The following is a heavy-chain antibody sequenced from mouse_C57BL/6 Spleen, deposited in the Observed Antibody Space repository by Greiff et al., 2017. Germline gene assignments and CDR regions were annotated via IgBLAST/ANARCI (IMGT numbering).Heavy chain of an antibody. Sequence: VQLQQSGAELVRPGASVKLSCKASGYTFTDYYINWVKQRPGQGLEWIARIYPGSGNTYYNEKFKGKATLTAEKSSSTAYMQLSSLTSEDSAVYFWARSAYYGNYDYWGQGTTLTVSS. CDR1: GYTFTDYY. CDR3: ARSAYYGNYDY. D-gene: IGHD2-10*01. V-gene: IGHV1-76*01. CDR2: IYPGSGNT. J-gene: IGHJ2*01.